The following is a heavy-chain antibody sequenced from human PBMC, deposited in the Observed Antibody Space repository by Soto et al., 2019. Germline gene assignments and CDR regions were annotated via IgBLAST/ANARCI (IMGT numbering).Heavy chain of an antibody. CDR3: ARGRIIVAGGFDP. CDR2: MNPSTGNT. D-gene: IGHD6-19*01. J-gene: IGHJ5*02. CDR1: GYTFTSND. Sequence: GASVKVSCKASGYTFTSNDIIWVRQATGQGLEWMGWMNPSTGNTDSAEKFQGRLTMTRNTSISTVYMELSSLSFEDTAVYCARGRIIVAGGFDPWGQGTLVTVSS. V-gene: IGHV1-8*01.